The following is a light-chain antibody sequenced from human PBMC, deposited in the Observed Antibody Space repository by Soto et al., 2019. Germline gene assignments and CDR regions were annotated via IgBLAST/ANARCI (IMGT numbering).Light chain of an antibody. Sequence: QSVLTHPPSASGTPGQRVTISCSGSSSNIGSNYVYWYQQLPGTAPKLLIYSNNQRPSGVPDRFSGSKSGTSASLAISGLRSEDEADYYCAAWDDSLSGLYVFGTGTKLTVL. CDR2: SNN. J-gene: IGLJ1*01. V-gene: IGLV1-47*02. CDR1: SSNIGSNY. CDR3: AAWDDSLSGLYV.